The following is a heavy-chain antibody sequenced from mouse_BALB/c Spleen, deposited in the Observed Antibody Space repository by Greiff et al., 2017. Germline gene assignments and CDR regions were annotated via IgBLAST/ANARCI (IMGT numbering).Heavy chain of an antibody. V-gene: IGHV3-6*02. CDR3: ASYDYDEGFAY. Sequence: ESGPGLVKPSQSLSLTCSVTGYSITSGYYWNWIRQFPGNKLEWMGYISYDGSNNYNPSLKNRISITRDTSKNQFFLKLNSVTTEDTATYYCASYDYDEGFAYWGQGTLVAVSA. J-gene: IGHJ3*01. D-gene: IGHD2-4*01. CDR1: GYSITSGYY. CDR2: ISYDGSN.